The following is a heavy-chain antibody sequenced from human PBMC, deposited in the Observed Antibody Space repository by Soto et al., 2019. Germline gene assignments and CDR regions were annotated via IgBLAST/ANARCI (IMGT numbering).Heavy chain of an antibody. CDR1: GFTFSSYG. V-gene: IGHV3-30*18. J-gene: IGHJ6*02. CDR3: AKDFGEPMEYYYYGMDV. CDR2: ISYDGSNK. D-gene: IGHD3-10*01. Sequence: PGGSLRLSCAASGFTFSSYGMHWVRQAPGKGLEWVAVISYDGSNKYYADSVKGRFTISRDNSKNTLYLQMNSLRAEDTAVYYCAKDFGEPMEYYYYGMDVWGQGTTVTVSS.